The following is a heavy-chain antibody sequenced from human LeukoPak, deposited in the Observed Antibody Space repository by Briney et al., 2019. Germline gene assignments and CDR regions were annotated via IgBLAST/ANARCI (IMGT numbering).Heavy chain of an antibody. CDR1: GGSFSGYY. J-gene: IGHJ4*02. Sequence: SETLSLTCAVYGGSFSGYYWSWIRQPPGKGLEWIGEINHSGSTNYNPSLKSRVTISVDTSKNQFSLKLSSVTAADTAVYYCARQRRDYYGSGSRADYWGQGTLVTVSS. CDR3: ARQRRDYYGSGSRADY. V-gene: IGHV4-34*01. CDR2: INHSGST. D-gene: IGHD3-10*01.